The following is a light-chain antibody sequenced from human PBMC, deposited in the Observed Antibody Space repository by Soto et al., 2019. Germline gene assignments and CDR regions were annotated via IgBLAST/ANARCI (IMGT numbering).Light chain of an antibody. CDR2: EDN. Sequence: NFMLTQPHSVSESPGKTVTISCTRSSGSIASNYVQWYQQRPVSAPTPVIYEDNERPSGVPDRFSGSIDSSSNSASLTISGLKTDDEADYYCQSYHSGNVVFGGGTKVTVL. V-gene: IGLV6-57*04. J-gene: IGLJ2*01. CDR1: SGSIASNY. CDR3: QSYHSGNVV.